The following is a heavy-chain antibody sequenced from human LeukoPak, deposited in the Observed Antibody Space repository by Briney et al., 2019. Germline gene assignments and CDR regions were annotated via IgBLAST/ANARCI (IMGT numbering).Heavy chain of an antibody. CDR2: IYYSGST. V-gene: IGHV4-59*01. CDR3: ARSYYYDSSGYYYFDY. D-gene: IGHD3-22*01. CDR1: GGSISSYY. J-gene: IGHJ4*02. Sequence: PSETLSLTCTVSGGSISSYYWSWIRQPPGKGLERIGYIYYSGSTNYNPSLKSRVTISVDTSKNQFSLKLSSVTAADTAVYYCARSYYYDSSGYYYFDYWGQGTLVTVSS.